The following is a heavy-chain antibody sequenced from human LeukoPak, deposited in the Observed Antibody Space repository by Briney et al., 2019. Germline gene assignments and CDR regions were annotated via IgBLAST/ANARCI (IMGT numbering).Heavy chain of an antibody. CDR1: GFTFSSYA. CDR3: ARDRRDGYNYWFDP. D-gene: IGHD5-24*01. V-gene: IGHV3-30-3*01. Sequence: GGSLRLSCAASGFTFSSYAMHWVRQAPGKGLEWVAVISYDGSNKYYADSVKGRFTISRDNSKNTLYLQMNSLRAEDTAVYYCARDRRDGYNYWFDPWGQGTLVTVSS. CDR2: ISYDGSNK. J-gene: IGHJ5*02.